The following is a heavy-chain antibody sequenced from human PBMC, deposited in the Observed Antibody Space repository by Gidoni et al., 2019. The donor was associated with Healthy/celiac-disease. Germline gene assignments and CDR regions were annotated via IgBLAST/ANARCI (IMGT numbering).Heavy chain of an antibody. V-gene: IGHV3-33*01. CDR3: ARELREYCSSNSCYTVNYYYYYMDV. CDR1: GFTFSSYG. D-gene: IGHD2-2*02. J-gene: IGHJ6*03. CDR2: IWYDGSNK. Sequence: QVQLVESGAGLLQPGSSLRLSCAASGFTFSSYGLPWVLQGTGKGMEWVAVIWYDGSNKYYADSVKGRFTISRDNSKNTLYLQMNSLRAEDTAVYYCARELREYCSSNSCYTVNYYYYYMDVWGKGTTVTVSS.